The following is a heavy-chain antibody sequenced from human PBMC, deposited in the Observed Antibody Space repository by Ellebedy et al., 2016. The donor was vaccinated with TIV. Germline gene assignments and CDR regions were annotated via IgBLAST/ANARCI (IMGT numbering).Heavy chain of an antibody. V-gene: IGHV1-69*13. CDR2: IIPIFGTA. Sequence: AASVKVSCKASGGTFSSYAISWARQAPGQGLEWMGGIIPIFGTANYAQKFQGRVTITADESTSTAYMELSSLRSEDTAVYYCARSLGEWELRTYYFDYWGQGTLVTVSS. D-gene: IGHD1-26*01. J-gene: IGHJ4*02. CDR1: GGTFSSYA. CDR3: ARSLGEWELRTYYFDY.